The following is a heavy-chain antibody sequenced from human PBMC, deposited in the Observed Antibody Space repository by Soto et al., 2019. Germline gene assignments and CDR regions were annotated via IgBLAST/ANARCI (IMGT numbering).Heavy chain of an antibody. D-gene: IGHD5-18*01. Sequence: PGESLKISCQGSGYSFTSYWFGWVRQMPGKGLEWMGIIYPGDSDTRYSPSFQDQVTISADKSISTAYLQWSSLKAADTVMYYSARLRGNSYGYDYWGQGTLVTGSS. CDR2: IYPGDSDT. J-gene: IGHJ4*01. CDR1: GYSFTSYW. CDR3: ARLRGNSYGYDY. V-gene: IGHV5-51*01.